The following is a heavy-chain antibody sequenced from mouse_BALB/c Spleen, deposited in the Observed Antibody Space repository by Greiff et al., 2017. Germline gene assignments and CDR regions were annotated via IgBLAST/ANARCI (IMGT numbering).Heavy chain of an antibody. CDR2: IYPGNSDT. Sequence: EVQLHQSGTVLARPGASVKMSCKASGYSFTSYWMHWVKQRPGQGLEWIGAIYPGNSDTSYNQKFKGKAKLTAVTSASTAYMELSSLTNEDSAVYYCTRWLRGYYAMDYWGQGTSVTVSS. CDR3: TRWLRGYYAMDY. J-gene: IGHJ4*01. V-gene: IGHV1-5*01. D-gene: IGHD1-1*01. CDR1: GYSFTSYW.